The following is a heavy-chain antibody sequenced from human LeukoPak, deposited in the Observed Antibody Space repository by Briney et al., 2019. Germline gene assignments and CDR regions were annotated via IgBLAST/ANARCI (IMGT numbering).Heavy chain of an antibody. D-gene: IGHD6-19*01. CDR1: GDSISSYF. J-gene: IGHJ6*03. V-gene: IGHV4-4*07. CDR2: IYLSGST. CDR3: ARAGVQWQRPRDYYYYYMDV. Sequence: PSETLSLTFTVSGDSISSYFWTWIRQPAGKGLDWIGCIYLSGSTNYNPSLNSRGTISVDKSRNQFSLKLSSVTAADTAVYYCARAGVQWQRPRDYYYYYMDVWGKGSTVTVSS.